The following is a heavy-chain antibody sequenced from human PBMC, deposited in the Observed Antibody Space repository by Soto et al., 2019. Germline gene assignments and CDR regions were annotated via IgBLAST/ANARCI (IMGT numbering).Heavy chain of an antibody. Sequence: PGGSLRLSCAASGITFSSSAMSWVRQAPGKGLEWVSTISGGGGSTYYADSVKGRFSISRDNSKNTLYLQMNSLRAEDTAVYYCAKVGVPQENYYYMDVWGKGTTVTVSS. D-gene: IGHD1-1*01. CDR1: GITFSSSA. CDR2: ISGGGGST. J-gene: IGHJ6*03. CDR3: AKVGVPQENYYYMDV. V-gene: IGHV3-23*01.